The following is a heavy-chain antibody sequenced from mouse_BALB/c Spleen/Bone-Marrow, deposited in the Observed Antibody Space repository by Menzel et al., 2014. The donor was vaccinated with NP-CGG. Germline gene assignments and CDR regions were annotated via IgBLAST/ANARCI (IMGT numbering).Heavy chain of an antibody. V-gene: IGHV2-6-7*01. CDR2: IWGDGST. J-gene: IGHJ4*01. Sequence: VKVVESGPGLVAPSQRLSITCTVSGFSLTGYGVSWVRQPPGKGLEWLGMIWGDGSTDYNSALKSRLSISKDNSKGQVFLKMNSLQTDDTARYYCARDSFLITRALDYWGQGTSVTVSS. CDR3: ARDSFLITRALDY. CDR1: GFSLTGYG. D-gene: IGHD2-4*01.